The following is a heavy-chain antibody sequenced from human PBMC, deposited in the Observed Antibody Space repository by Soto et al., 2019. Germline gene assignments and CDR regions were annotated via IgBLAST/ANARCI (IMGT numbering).Heavy chain of an antibody. D-gene: IGHD3-10*01. CDR1: GFTLSGSD. J-gene: IGHJ6*02. CDR3: SRHQEGRSMVFYGMDV. V-gene: IGHV3-73*01. Sequence: GGSLRLSCAASGFTLSGSDIHWVRQASGKGLEWVGRIRTKSNDFATSYAESVRGRFTISRDDSDNTASLQMSSLKTEDTAIYYCSRHQEGRSMVFYGMDVWGQGTTVTVSS. CDR2: IRTKSNDFAT.